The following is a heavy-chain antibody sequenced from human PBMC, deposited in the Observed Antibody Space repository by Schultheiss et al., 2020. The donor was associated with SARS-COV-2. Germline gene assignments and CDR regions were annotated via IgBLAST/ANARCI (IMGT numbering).Heavy chain of an antibody. Sequence: GGSLRLSCAASGFRFSNYAMHWVRQAPGKGLEWVAVISYDGSNKYYADSVKGRFTISRDNSKNTLYLQMNSLRAEDTAVYYCAKGDSSGSNYYGMDVWGQGTTVTVSS. J-gene: IGHJ6*02. CDR2: ISYDGSNK. D-gene: IGHD3-22*01. CDR1: GFRFSNYA. V-gene: IGHV3-30*04. CDR3: AKGDSSGSNYYGMDV.